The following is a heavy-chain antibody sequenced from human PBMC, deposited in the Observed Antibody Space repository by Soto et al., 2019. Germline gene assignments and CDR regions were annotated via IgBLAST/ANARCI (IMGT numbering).Heavy chain of an antibody. Sequence: QVQLVESGGGVVQPGRSLRLSCAASGFTFSSYAMHWVRQAPGKGLEWVAVISYDGSNKYYADSVKGRFTISRDNSKNTLYLQMNSLRAEDTAVYYCARLLMGYSYGPHIAAAGTKDYWGQGTLVTVSS. CDR1: GFTFSSYA. D-gene: IGHD6-13*01. CDR3: ARLLMGYSYGPHIAAAGTKDY. V-gene: IGHV3-30-3*01. J-gene: IGHJ4*02. CDR2: ISYDGSNK.